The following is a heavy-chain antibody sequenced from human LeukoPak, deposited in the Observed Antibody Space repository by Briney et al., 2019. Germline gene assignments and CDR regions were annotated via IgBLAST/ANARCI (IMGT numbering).Heavy chain of an antibody. CDR1: GGTFSSYA. J-gene: IGHJ6*02. CDR3: ARAAMIVVVKDYYYYYGMDV. CDR2: IIPIFGIA. V-gene: IGHV1-69*04. Sequence: GASVKVSCKASGGTFSSYAISWVRQAPGQGLEWMGRIIPIFGIANYAQKFQGRVTITADKSTSTAYMELSSLRSEDTAVYYCARAAMIVVVKDYYYYYGMDVWGQGTTVTVSS. D-gene: IGHD3-22*01.